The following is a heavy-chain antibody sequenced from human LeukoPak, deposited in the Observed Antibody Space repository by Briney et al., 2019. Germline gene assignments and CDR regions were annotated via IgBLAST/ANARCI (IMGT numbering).Heavy chain of an antibody. D-gene: IGHD4-17*01. CDR1: GFTFSTYA. Sequence: PGGPLRLSCAASGFTFSTYAMSWVRQAPGKGLEWVSSISGSGGSTFYADSVKGRFTISRDNSKNMLYLQMNSLRADDTAVYYCARAPTVTTFSFQYWGQGTLVTVSS. CDR2: ISGSGGST. V-gene: IGHV3-23*01. CDR3: ARAPTVTTFSFQY. J-gene: IGHJ1*01.